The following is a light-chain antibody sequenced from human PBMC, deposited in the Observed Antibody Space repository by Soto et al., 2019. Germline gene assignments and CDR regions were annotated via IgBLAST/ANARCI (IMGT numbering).Light chain of an antibody. J-gene: IGKJ5*01. V-gene: IGKV3-20*01. CDR1: QSVSSSY. CDR2: GAS. CDR3: QQYNNWPFS. Sequence: EIVLTQSPGTLSLSPGERATLSCRASQSVSSSYLAWYQQKPGQAPRLLIYGASSRATGIPDRFSGSGSGTDFTLTISRLGPEDFAVYFCQQYNNWPFSFGQGTRLEIK.